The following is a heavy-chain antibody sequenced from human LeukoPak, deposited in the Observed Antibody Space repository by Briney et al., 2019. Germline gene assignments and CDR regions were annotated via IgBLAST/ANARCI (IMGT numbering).Heavy chain of an antibody. CDR1: GFTVSSNY. V-gene: IGHV3-53*01. J-gene: IGHJ3*02. Sequence: GGSLRLSCAASGFTVSSNYMSWVRQAPGKGLEWVSVIYSGGSTYYADSVKGRFTISRDNAKNSLYLQMNSLRAEDTAVYYCARGLAYCGGDCFPDAFDIWGQGTMVTVSS. CDR3: ARGLAYCGGDCFPDAFDI. CDR2: IYSGGST. D-gene: IGHD2-21*02.